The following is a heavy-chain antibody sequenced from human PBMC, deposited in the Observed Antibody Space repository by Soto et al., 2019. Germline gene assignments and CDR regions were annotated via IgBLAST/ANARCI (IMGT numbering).Heavy chain of an antibody. CDR2: ISYDGRNK. CDR1: GFTFSRYA. V-gene: IGHV3-30-3*01. Sequence: QVQLVESGGGVVQPGRSLRLSCAASGFTFSRYAMHWVRQAPGKGLEWVAVISYDGRNKYYADSVKGRFTISRDNSKNTLYLQMNSLRAEDTAVYYCASLSIAARTDFDYWGQGTLVTVSS. D-gene: IGHD6-6*01. CDR3: ASLSIAARTDFDY. J-gene: IGHJ4*02.